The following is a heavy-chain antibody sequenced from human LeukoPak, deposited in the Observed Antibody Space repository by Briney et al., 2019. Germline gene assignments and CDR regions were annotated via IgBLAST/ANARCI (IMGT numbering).Heavy chain of an antibody. J-gene: IGHJ6*03. CDR3: ARDREYDFWSGYFYYYYYMDV. V-gene: IGHV3-48*04. CDR2: ISSNSSTI. CDR1: GFTFSSYS. D-gene: IGHD3-3*01. Sequence: GGSLRLSCAASGFTFSSYSMNWVRQAPGKGLEWVSYISSNSSTIYYADSVKGRFTISRDNAKNSLYLQMNSRRAEDTAVYYCARDREYDFWSGYFYYYYYMDVWGKGTTVTVSS.